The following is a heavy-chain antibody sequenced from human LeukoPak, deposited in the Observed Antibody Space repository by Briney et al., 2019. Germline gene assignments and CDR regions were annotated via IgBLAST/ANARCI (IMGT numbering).Heavy chain of an antibody. CDR3: ARQSFYGAEFDY. V-gene: IGHV4-39*01. CDR1: GGSISSSSYY. D-gene: IGHD4-17*01. J-gene: IGHJ4*02. Sequence: SETLSLTCTVSGGSISSSSYYWGWIRQPPGKGLEWIGSIYYSGSTYYNPSLKSRVTISVDTSKNQFSLKLSSVTGADTAVYYCARQSFYGAEFDYWGQGTLVTVSS. CDR2: IYYSGST.